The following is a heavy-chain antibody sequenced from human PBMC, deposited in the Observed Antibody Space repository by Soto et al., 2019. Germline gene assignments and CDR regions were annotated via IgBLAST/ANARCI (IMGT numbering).Heavy chain of an antibody. CDR3: AKDISPDIVVRGPYYGMDV. D-gene: IGHD2-2*01. V-gene: IGHV3-9*01. CDR1: GFTFDDYA. J-gene: IGHJ6*02. CDR2: ISWNSGSI. Sequence: PGGSLRLSCAASGFTFDDYAMHWVRQAPGKGLERVSGISWNSGSIGYADSVKGRFTISRDNAKNSLYLQMNSLRAEDTALYCCAKDISPDIVVRGPYYGMDVWGQGTTVTVSS.